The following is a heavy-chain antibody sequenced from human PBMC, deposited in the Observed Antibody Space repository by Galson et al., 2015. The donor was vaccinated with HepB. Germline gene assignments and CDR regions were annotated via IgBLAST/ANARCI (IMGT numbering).Heavy chain of an antibody. CDR1: GFSVMNNY. D-gene: IGHD3-3*01. Sequence: SLRLSCAASGFSVMNNYMSWVRQAPGKGLEWVSNMYSGGSTYYAESVKGRFTISRDNFKNTLYLQMNSLRAEDTAVYYCVRGDDFWSAYANDQWGQGTLVTVSS. CDR3: VRGDDFWSAYANDQ. J-gene: IGHJ4*02. CDR2: MYSGGST. V-gene: IGHV3-66*02.